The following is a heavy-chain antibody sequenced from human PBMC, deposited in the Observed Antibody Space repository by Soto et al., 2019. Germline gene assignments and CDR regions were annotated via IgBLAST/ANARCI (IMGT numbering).Heavy chain of an antibody. Sequence: ASVKVSCKASGYTFTSYGISWVRQAPGQGLEWMGWISAYNGNTNSAQKLQGRVTITRDTSASTAYMELSSLRSEDTAVYYCARDGYCSSTSCYPVEGMDVWGQGTTVTVSS. D-gene: IGHD2-2*03. CDR3: ARDGYCSSTSCYPVEGMDV. CDR1: GYTFTSYG. V-gene: IGHV1-18*01. CDR2: ISAYNGNT. J-gene: IGHJ6*02.